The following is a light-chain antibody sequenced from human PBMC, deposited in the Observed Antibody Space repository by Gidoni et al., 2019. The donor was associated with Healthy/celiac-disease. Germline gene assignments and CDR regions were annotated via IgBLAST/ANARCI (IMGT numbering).Light chain of an antibody. CDR2: LGS. CDR3: MQALQTGWT. J-gene: IGKJ1*01. Sequence: DNVMTQSPLSLPVTPGEPASISCRSSQSLLHSNGYNYLDWYLQKPGQSPQLLIYLGSNRASGVPDRFSGSGSGTDFTLKISRVEAEDVGVYYCMQALQTGWTFGQGTKVEIK. CDR1: QSLLHSNGYNY. V-gene: IGKV2-28*01.